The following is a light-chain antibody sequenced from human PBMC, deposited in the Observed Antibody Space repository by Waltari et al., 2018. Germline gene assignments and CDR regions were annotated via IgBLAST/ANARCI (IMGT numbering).Light chain of an antibody. Sequence: QSALTQPASVSGSPGQSITISCTGTSSDVGGYNYVSWYQQHPGKAPTLMIYDVSNRPSGVSNRFSGSKSGNTASLTISGLQAEDEADYYCSSYTSSSTLLPLVFGTGTKVTVL. CDR2: DVS. V-gene: IGLV2-14*03. J-gene: IGLJ1*01. CDR3: SSYTSSSTLLPLV. CDR1: SSDVGGYNY.